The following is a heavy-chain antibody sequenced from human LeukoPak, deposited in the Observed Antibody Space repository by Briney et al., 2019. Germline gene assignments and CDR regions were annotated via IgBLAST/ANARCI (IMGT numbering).Heavy chain of an antibody. D-gene: IGHD2-15*01. CDR3: AKEADIVSFDL. J-gene: IGHJ2*01. Sequence: ASVKVSCKASGYTFTGNHVHWVRQAPGQGLEWMGWIDPNSGGTMYAQKFQDRVTMTSDTSISTANMELSGLRSDDTAVYFCAKEADIVSFDLWGRGTLVTVSS. CDR1: GYTFTGNH. V-gene: IGHV1-2*02. CDR2: IDPNSGGT.